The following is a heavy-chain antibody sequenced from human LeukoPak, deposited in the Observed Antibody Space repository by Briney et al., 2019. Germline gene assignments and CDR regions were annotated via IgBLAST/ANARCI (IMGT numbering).Heavy chain of an antibody. CDR3: ATRRGRWLQLGTARKNDAFDI. CDR1: GYTFTGYY. Sequence: ASVNVSCKASGYTFTGYYMHWVRQAPGQGLEWMGWINPNSGGTNYAQKFQGRVTMTRDTSISTAYMELSRLRSDDTAVYYCATRRGRWLQLGTARKNDAFDIWGQGTMVTVSS. J-gene: IGHJ3*02. CDR2: INPNSGGT. D-gene: IGHD5-12*01. V-gene: IGHV1-2*02.